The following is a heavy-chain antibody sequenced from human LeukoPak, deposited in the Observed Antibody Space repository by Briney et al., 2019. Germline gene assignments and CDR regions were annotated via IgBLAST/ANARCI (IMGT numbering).Heavy chain of an antibody. D-gene: IGHD1-26*01. Sequence: SETLSLTCTVSGGSISSSSYYWGWIRQPPGKGLEWIGSIYYSGSTYYNPSLKSRVTISVDTSKNQFSLKLSSVTAADTAVYYCARDGRKVLGATTRWGQGTLVTVSS. J-gene: IGHJ4*02. CDR1: GGSISSSSYY. CDR3: ARDGRKVLGATTR. CDR2: IYYSGST. V-gene: IGHV4-39*07.